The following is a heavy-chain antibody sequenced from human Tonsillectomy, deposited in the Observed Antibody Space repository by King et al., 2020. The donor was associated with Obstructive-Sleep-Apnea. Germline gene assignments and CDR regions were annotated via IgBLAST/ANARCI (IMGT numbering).Heavy chain of an antibody. CDR3: ARFYGGNSLYFDS. CDR2: VYYRGNT. V-gene: IGHV4-59*11. Sequence: VPLQESGPGLVKPSETLSLTCTVSGASISSLYWSWIRQPPGKGLEWIGYVYYRGNTNYNPSLKSRVTISVDPSKNHFSLKLKSVTAADTAVYYCARFYGGNSLYFDSWGQGTLVTVSS. CDR1: GASISSLY. D-gene: IGHD4-23*01. J-gene: IGHJ4*02.